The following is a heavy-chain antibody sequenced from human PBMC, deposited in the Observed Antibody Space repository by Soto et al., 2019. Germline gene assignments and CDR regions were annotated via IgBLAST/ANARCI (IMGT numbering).Heavy chain of an antibody. J-gene: IGHJ4*02. CDR3: AREAVYYDSSGYSIHFDY. CDR2: ISYDGSNK. Sequence: QVQLVESGGGVVQPGRSLRLSCAASGFTFSSYAMHWVRQAPGKGLEWVAVISYDGSNKYYADSVKGRFTISRDNSKNTLYLQKNSLRAEDTAVYYCAREAVYYDSSGYSIHFDYWGQGTLVTVSS. CDR1: GFTFSSYA. D-gene: IGHD3-22*01. V-gene: IGHV3-30-3*01.